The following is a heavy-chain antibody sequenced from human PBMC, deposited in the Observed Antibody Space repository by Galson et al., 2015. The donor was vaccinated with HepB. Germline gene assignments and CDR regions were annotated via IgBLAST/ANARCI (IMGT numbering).Heavy chain of an antibody. Sequence: SVKVSCKASGGTFSSYAISWVRQAPGQGLEWMGGIIPIFGTANYVQKFQGRVTITADESTSTAYMELSSLRSEDTAVYYCASSLLSGYYSGNFYYFDYWGQGTLVTVSS. V-gene: IGHV1-69*13. CDR2: IIPIFGTA. J-gene: IGHJ4*02. CDR3: ASSLLSGYYSGNFYYFDY. CDR1: GGTFSSYA. D-gene: IGHD3-3*01.